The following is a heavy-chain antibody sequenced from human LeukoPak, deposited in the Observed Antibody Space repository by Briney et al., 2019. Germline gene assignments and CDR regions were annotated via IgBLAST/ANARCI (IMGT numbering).Heavy chain of an antibody. J-gene: IGHJ5*02. CDR3: ARGGYTVWMTARFDP. Sequence: GGSLRLSCAASGFTFSSYWMSWVRQAPGKGLEWVANIKQDGSEKYYVDSVKGRFTISRDNAKNSLYLQMSSLRAEDTAVYYCARGGYTVWMTARFDPWGQGTLVTVSS. D-gene: IGHD2-2*02. CDR1: GFTFSSYW. V-gene: IGHV3-7*01. CDR2: IKQDGSEK.